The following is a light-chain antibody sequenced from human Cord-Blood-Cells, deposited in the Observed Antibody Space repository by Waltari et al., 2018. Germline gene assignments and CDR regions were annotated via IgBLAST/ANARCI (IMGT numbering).Light chain of an antibody. CDR2: DAS. Sequence: TLSLSAGERATHACRASQSVSSYLAWYQQKPGQAPRLLNYDASNRATGIPARFSVSGCETDCTLTIGYLGPIDCAVYYCQQRSNWPPLTFGGGTKVEIK. CDR3: QQRSNWPPLT. V-gene: IGKV3-11*01. J-gene: IGKJ4*02. CDR1: QSVSSY.